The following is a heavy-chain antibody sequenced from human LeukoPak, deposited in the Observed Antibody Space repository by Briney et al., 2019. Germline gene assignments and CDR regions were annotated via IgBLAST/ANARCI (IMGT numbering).Heavy chain of an antibody. CDR1: GFTFSSYW. D-gene: IGHD7-27*01. V-gene: IGHV3-7*01. CDR2: IKQDGTQK. CDR3: AKTGERDY. J-gene: IGHJ4*02. Sequence: GGSLRLSCAASGFTFSSYWMSWVRQAPGKGLEWVANIKQDGTQKYYVDSVRGRFTISRDNAENSLYLQMNSLRDEDTAVYYCAKTGERDYWGRGTLVTVSS.